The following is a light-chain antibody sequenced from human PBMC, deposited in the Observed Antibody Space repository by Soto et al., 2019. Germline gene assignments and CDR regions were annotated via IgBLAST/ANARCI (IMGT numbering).Light chain of an antibody. J-gene: IGKJ4*01. V-gene: IGKV1-39*01. CDR3: QQSYSTPRGLT. CDR2: AAS. Sequence: DIQMTHSPSSLSASVIDRITITCVAIQSISNHLNWYQQKPGKAPNLLIYAASSLQSGVPSRFSGSGSGTDFTLTISSLQPEDFATYYCQQSYSTPRGLTFGGGTKVDIK. CDR1: QSISNH.